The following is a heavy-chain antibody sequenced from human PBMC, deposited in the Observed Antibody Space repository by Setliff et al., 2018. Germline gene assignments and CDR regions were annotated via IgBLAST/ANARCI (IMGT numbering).Heavy chain of an antibody. J-gene: IGHJ4*02. CDR1: GFPVRSYF. CDR2: IYNGGSGT. V-gene: IGHV3-23*03. Sequence: GESLKISCAASGFPVRSYFMTWVRQAPGKGLELVSMIYNGGSGTYYIDSVKGRFTIPRDESQNTIHLEMTSLRADDTAVYYCAKGRRTIRSHLDYWGQGTQVTVSS. CDR3: AKGRRTIRSHLDY. D-gene: IGHD3-3*01.